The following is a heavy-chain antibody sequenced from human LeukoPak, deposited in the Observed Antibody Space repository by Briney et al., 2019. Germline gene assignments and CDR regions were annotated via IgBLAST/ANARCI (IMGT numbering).Heavy chain of an antibody. CDR1: GFTFSTYW. V-gene: IGHV3-7*03. CDR3: ARGGGLDV. Sequence: GGSLRLFCAASGFTFSTYWMSWVRQAPGKGLEWVATINQDGSEKYYVDSVRGRSTVSRDNAKNSLYLQMSNLRAEDTAVYFCARGGGLDVWGQGATVTVSS. CDR2: INQDGSEK. D-gene: IGHD3-16*01. J-gene: IGHJ6*02.